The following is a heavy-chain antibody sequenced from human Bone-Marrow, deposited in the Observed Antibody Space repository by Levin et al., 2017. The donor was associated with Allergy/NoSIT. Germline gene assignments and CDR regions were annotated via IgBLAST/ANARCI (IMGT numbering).Heavy chain of an antibody. CDR3: ARGRIRLFGVVPYCFDS. D-gene: IGHD3-3*01. CDR1: GFTLNNAW. Sequence: GGSLRLSCAVSGFTLNNAWINWVRQAPGKGLEWVGRFKGKTDGGTTDYAAPVKGRFTIPRDDSKNMLYLQMNSLKTEDTAVYYCARGRIRLFGVVPYCFDSWGQGTQVTVSS. J-gene: IGHJ4*02. CDR2: FKGKTDGGTT. V-gene: IGHV3-15*07.